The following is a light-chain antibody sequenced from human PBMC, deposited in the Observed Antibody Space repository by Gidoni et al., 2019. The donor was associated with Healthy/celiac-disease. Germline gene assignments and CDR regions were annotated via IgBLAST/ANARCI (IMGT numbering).Light chain of an antibody. V-gene: IGKV4-1*01. CDR1: QSVLYSSNNKNY. CDR2: GAS. CDR3: QQYYSTPQNT. Sequence: DIVMTQSPDSLAVYLGERATINCKSSQSVLYSSNNKNYLAWYQQKPGQPPKLLIYGASTRESGVPDRFSGSGSGTDFTLTISSLQAEDVAVYYCQQYYSTPQNTFGQGTKLEIK. J-gene: IGKJ2*01.